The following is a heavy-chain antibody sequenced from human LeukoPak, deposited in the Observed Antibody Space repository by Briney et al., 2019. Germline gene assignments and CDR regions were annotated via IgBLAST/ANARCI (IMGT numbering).Heavy chain of an antibody. J-gene: IGHJ4*02. D-gene: IGHD6-6*01. CDR2: ISGSGGST. V-gene: IGHV3-23*01. CDR3: AKVTHSSSSSSYNFDY. CDR1: GFTFSSYA. Sequence: TGGSLRLSCAASGFTFSSYAVSWVRQAPGKGLEWVSAISGSGGSTYYADSVKGRFTISRDNSKNTLYLQMNSLRAEDTAVYYCAKVTHSSSSSSYNFDYWGQGTLVTVSS.